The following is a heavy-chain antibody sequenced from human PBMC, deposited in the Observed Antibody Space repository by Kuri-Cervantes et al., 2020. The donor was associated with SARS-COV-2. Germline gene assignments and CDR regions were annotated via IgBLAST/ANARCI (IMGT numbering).Heavy chain of an antibody. CDR3: ARLGGSSGYNDY. Sequence: KVSCKASGYSFNIYAIHWVRQAPGQRPEWMGIIYPGDSDTRYSPSFQGQVTISADKSISTAYLQWSSLKASDTAMYYCARLGGSSGYNDYWGQGTLVTVSS. J-gene: IGHJ4*02. CDR2: IYPGDSDT. CDR1: GYSFNIYA. V-gene: IGHV5-51*01. D-gene: IGHD3-22*01.